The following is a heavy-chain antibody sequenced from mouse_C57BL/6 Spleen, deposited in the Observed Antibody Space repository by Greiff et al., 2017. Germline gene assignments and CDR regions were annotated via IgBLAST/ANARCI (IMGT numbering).Heavy chain of an antibody. J-gene: IGHJ1*03. Sequence: QVQLQQPGAELVRPGSSVKLSCKASGYTFTSYWMHWVKQRPIQGLEWIGNIDPSDSETHYNQKFKDKATLTVDKSSSTAYMQRSSLTAEDSAVYYGARDGNYVGYFDVWGTGTTVTGSS. CDR2: IDPSDSET. D-gene: IGHD2-1*01. CDR3: ARDGNYVGYFDV. CDR1: GYTFTSYW. V-gene: IGHV1-52*01.